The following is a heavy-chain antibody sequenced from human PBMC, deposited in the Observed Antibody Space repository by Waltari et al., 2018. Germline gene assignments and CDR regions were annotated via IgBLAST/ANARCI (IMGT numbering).Heavy chain of an antibody. CDR2: IYYSGST. Sequence: QVQLQESGPGLVKPSQTLSITCTVSGGSISSGGYYWSWIRQHPGKGLEWIGYIYYSGSTYYNPSLKSRVTISVDTSKNQFSLKLSSVTAADTAVYYCARGLWFGERNAFDIWGQGTMVTVSS. CDR1: GGSISSGGYY. V-gene: IGHV4-31*03. D-gene: IGHD3-10*01. J-gene: IGHJ3*02. CDR3: ARGLWFGERNAFDI.